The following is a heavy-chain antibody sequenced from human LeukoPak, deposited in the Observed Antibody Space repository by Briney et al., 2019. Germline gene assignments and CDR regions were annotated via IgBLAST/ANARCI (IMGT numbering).Heavy chain of an antibody. Sequence: PGASLRLSCAASGFTFSNYAMSWVRQAPVKGLEWVSAITGSGGNTYYADSVKGRFTISRDNSKNTLYLQMNSLRAEDTAVYYCAKWGDYDVLTGYYDSDYWGQGTLVTVSS. CDR3: AKWGDYDVLTGYYDSDY. CDR1: GFTFSNYA. CDR2: ITGSGGNT. V-gene: IGHV3-23*01. J-gene: IGHJ4*02. D-gene: IGHD3-9*01.